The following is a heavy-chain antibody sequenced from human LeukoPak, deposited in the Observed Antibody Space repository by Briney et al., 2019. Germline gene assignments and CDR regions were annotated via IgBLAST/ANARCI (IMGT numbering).Heavy chain of an antibody. V-gene: IGHV3-21*04. J-gene: IGHJ6*02. CDR2: ISSSSSYT. Sequence: GGSLRLSCAASGFTFSSYSMNWVRQAPGKGLEWVSSISSSSSYTYYADSVKGRFTISRDNSKNTLYLQMNSLRAEDTAVYYCAKDLRVGGWGQGTTVTVSS. CDR1: GFTFSSYS. CDR3: AKDLRVGG.